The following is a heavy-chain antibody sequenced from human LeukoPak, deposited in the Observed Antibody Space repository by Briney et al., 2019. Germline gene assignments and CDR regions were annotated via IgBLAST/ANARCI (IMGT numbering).Heavy chain of an antibody. CDR3: ARKGNIVVVPAAPSYYYGMDV. J-gene: IGHJ6*02. CDR1: GGTFSSYA. D-gene: IGHD2-2*01. Sequence: GASVKVSCKASGGTFSSYAISWVRQAPGQGLEWMGRIIPIFGIANYAQKFQGRVTITADKSTSTAYMELSSLRSEDTAVYYCARKGNIVVVPAAPSYYYGMDVWGQGTTVTVSS. CDR2: IIPIFGIA. V-gene: IGHV1-69*04.